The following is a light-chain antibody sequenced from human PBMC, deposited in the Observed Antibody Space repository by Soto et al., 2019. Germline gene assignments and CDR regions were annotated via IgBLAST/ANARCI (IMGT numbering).Light chain of an antibody. CDR3: QSYDSSLSGYVV. J-gene: IGLJ2*01. V-gene: IGLV1-40*01. Sequence: QSVLTQPPSVSGAPGQRVTISCNGSSSNIGAGYDVNWYQQLPGIAPKLLIYRNNNRPSGVPDRFSGSKSGNSASLAITGLQAEDEADYYCQSYDSSLSGYVVFGGRTKLTVL. CDR2: RNN. CDR1: SSNIGAGYD.